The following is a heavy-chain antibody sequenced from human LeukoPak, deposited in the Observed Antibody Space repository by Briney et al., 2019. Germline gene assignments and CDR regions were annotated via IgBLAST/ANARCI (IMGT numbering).Heavy chain of an antibody. CDR2: IYSSGST. CDR1: GGSISSYY. Sequence: PETLSLTCTVSGGSISSYYWSWIRQPAGKGLEWIGRIYSSGSTNYNPSLKSRVTMSADTSKNQFSLKLSSVTPADTAVYYCARDGDWDWFDPWGQGTLVTVSS. J-gene: IGHJ5*02. CDR3: ARDGDWDWFDP. D-gene: IGHD2-21*01. V-gene: IGHV4-4*07.